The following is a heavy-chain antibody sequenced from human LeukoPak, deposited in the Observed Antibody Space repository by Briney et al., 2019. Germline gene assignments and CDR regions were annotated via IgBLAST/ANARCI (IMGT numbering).Heavy chain of an antibody. Sequence: EGSLRLSCAASGFTFSSYSMNWVRQAPGKGLEWVSSISSSSSYIYYADSVKGRFTISRDNAKNSLYLQMNSLRAEDTAVYYCARDWGSGITIFWDYWGQGTLVTVSS. J-gene: IGHJ4*02. CDR3: ARDWGSGITIFWDY. D-gene: IGHD3-9*01. CDR2: ISSSSSYI. V-gene: IGHV3-21*01. CDR1: GFTFSSYS.